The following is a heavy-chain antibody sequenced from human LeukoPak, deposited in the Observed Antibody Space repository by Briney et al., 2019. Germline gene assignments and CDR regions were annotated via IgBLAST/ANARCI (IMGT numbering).Heavy chain of an antibody. D-gene: IGHD3-3*01. CDR1: GFTFSSYS. J-gene: IGHJ4*02. Sequence: TGGSLRLSCAASGFTFSSYSMRWVRQAPGKGLEWVSTISGSTDGPYYADSVKGRFTISRDNSKNTLYLQMNSLRAEDTAVYYCARDGTIFGVVITFFDYWGQGTLVTVSS. CDR3: ARDGTIFGVVITFFDY. V-gene: IGHV3-23*01. CDR2: ISGSTDGP.